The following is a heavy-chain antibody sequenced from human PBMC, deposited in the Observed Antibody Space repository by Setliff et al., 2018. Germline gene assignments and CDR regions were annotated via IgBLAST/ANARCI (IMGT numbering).Heavy chain of an antibody. CDR3: ARDPHVLRYFDWLSPPTAFDI. V-gene: IGHV4-38-2*02. CDR2: IYHSGST. J-gene: IGHJ3*02. D-gene: IGHD3-9*01. CDR1: NYSISSGYY. Sequence: PSETLSLTCIVSNYSISSGYYWGWIRQPPGKGLEWIGSIYHSGSTYYNPSLKSRVTISVDTSKNQFSLKLSSVTAADTAVYYCARDPHVLRYFDWLSPPTAFDIWGQGTMVTVSS.